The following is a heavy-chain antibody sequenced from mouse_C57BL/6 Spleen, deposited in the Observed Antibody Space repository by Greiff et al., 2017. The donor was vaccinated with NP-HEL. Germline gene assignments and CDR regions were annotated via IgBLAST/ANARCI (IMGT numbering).Heavy chain of an antibody. V-gene: IGHV1-55*01. J-gene: IGHJ2*01. D-gene: IGHD2-3*01. CDR2: IYPGSGST. Sequence: VKLQQPGAELVKPGASVKMSCKASGYTFTSYWITWVKQRPGQGLEWIGDIYPGSGSTNYNEKFKSKATLTVDTSSSPAYMQLSSLTSEDSAVYYCARGFDGYSDWGQGTTLTVSS. CDR1: GYTFTSYW. CDR3: ARGFDGYSD.